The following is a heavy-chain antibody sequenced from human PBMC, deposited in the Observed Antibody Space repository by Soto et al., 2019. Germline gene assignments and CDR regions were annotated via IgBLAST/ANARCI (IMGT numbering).Heavy chain of an antibody. CDR3: ARIGVSSGHESPDFDS. Sequence: QVQLVQSGAEVKKPGASVKVSCKASGYTFNFYGITWVRQAPGQGLEWMGWISGFNGNTNYAADLQGRVTLTTDTSTGTAYMELRGLRSDDTAVYYCARIGVSSGHESPDFDSWGQGTLVTVSS. CDR1: GYTFNFYG. D-gene: IGHD3-16*01. V-gene: IGHV1-18*01. J-gene: IGHJ4*02. CDR2: ISGFNGNT.